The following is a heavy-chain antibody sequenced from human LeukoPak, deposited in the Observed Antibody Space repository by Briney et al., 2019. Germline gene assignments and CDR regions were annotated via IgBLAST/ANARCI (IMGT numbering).Heavy chain of an antibody. CDR2: IYYSGST. D-gene: IGHD3-10*01. J-gene: IGHJ4*02. CDR3: ARLWFGARNQIDY. Sequence: SETLSLTCTVSGGSISSYYWSWIRQPPGKGLEWIGYIYYSGSTNYNPSLKSRVTISVDTSKNQFSLKLSSVTAADTAVYYCARLWFGARNQIDYWGQGTLVTVSS. CDR1: GGSISSYY. V-gene: IGHV4-59*12.